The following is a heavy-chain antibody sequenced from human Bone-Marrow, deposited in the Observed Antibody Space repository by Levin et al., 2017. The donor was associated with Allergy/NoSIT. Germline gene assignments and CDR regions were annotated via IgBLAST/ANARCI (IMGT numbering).Heavy chain of an antibody. D-gene: IGHD3/OR15-3a*01. CDR2: ISSSGNTI. J-gene: IGHJ4*02. CDR3: ASWPGLADTSLVWGY. Sequence: GGSLRLSCAASGFTFSSYNMNWVRQAPGEGLEWVSYISSSGNTIYYADSVKGRFTISRDNAKNSLHLQMNSLRDEDTAVYYCASWPGLADTSLVWGYWGQGTLVTVSS. V-gene: IGHV3-48*02. CDR1: GFTFSSYN.